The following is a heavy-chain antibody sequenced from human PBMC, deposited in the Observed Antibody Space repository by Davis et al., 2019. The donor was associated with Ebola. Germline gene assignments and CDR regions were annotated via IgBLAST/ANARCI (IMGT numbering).Heavy chain of an antibody. Sequence: ASVKVSCKASGYTFTGYYMHWVRQAPGQGLEWMGWINPNSGGTNYAQKFQGRVTMTMDTSISTAYMELSSLKSEDTAVYYCARVRNGGEDFDYWGQGTLVTVSS. J-gene: IGHJ4*02. CDR2: INPNSGGT. CDR1: GYTFTGYY. CDR3: ARVRNGGEDFDY. D-gene: IGHD3-10*01. V-gene: IGHV1-2*02.